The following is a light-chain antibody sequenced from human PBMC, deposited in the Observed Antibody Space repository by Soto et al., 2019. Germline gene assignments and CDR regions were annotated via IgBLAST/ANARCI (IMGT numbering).Light chain of an antibody. CDR2: GAS. V-gene: IGKV3-15*01. Sequence: EIVMTQSPASLSVSPGDGATLSCRASQSVASNVAWYQQKPGQGPRLLIHGASTRAVGVPARFSGSGSGTDFTLTISSLQSEDFAVYYCQQYGSSPPYTFGQGTKLEIK. CDR1: QSVASN. CDR3: QQYGSSPPYT. J-gene: IGKJ2*01.